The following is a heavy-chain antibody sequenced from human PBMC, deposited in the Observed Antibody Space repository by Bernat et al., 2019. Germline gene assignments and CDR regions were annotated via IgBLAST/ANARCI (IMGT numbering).Heavy chain of an antibody. CDR1: GFTFSSYA. CDR2: ISGSGGST. CDR3: AKDLSRYSSSSPWFDP. V-gene: IGHV3-23*01. D-gene: IGHD6-6*01. Sequence: EVQLLESGGGLVQPGGSLRLSCAASGFTFSSYAMSWVRQAPGKWLEWVSAISGSGGSTYYADSVKGRFTISRDNSKNTLYLQMSSLRAEDTAVYYCAKDLSRYSSSSPWFDPWGQGTLVTVSS. J-gene: IGHJ5*02.